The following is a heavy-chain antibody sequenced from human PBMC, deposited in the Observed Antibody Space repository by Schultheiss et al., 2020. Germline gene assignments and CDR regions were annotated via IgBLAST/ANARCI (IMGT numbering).Heavy chain of an antibody. CDR2: IYYSGST. CDR1: GGSVSSGSYY. D-gene: IGHD2-2*01. Sequence: SETLSLTCTVSGGSVSSGSYYWSWIRQPPGKGLEWIGYIYYSGSTNYNPSLKSRVTISVDTSKNQFSLKLSSVTAADTAVYYCARRLEVWYCSSTSCEYYYYYMDVWGQGTTVTVSS. J-gene: IGHJ6*03. V-gene: IGHV4-61*01. CDR3: ARRLEVWYCSSTSCEYYYYYMDV.